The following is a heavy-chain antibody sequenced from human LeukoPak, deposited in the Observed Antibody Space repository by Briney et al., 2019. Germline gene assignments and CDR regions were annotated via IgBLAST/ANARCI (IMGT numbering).Heavy chain of an antibody. Sequence: GGSLRLSCAASGFTYSSYWMHWVRQAPGKGLVWVSRINSDGSSTDYVDSVKGRFTISRGSARNTVYLQMNSLRAEDTAVYYCVSRWELLHWGQGTLVTVSS. D-gene: IGHD1-26*01. J-gene: IGHJ4*02. CDR2: INSDGSST. V-gene: IGHV3-74*01. CDR1: GFTYSSYW. CDR3: VSRWELLH.